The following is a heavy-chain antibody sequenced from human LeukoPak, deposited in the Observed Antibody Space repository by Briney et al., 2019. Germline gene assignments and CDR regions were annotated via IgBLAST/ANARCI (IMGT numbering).Heavy chain of an antibody. CDR3: AREPIAAAGPFDY. Sequence: PGGSLRLSCAASGFTFSSYSMNWVRQAPGKGLEWVSSISSSSSTIYYADSVKGRFTIPRDNAKNSLYLQMNSLRAEDTAVYYCAREPIAAAGPFDYWGQGTLVTVSS. V-gene: IGHV3-48*01. J-gene: IGHJ4*02. CDR2: ISSSSSTI. D-gene: IGHD6-13*01. CDR1: GFTFSSYS.